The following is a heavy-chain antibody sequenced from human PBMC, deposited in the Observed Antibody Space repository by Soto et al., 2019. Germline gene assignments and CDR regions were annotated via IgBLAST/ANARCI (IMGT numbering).Heavy chain of an antibody. CDR1: GFTVSSNY. Sequence: PGGSLRLSCAASGFTVSSNYMSWVRQAPGKGLEWVSVIYSGGSTYYADSVKGRFTISRDNSKNTLYLQMNSLRAEDTAVYYCAREFSSTSCYDYWGQGTLVTVSS. CDR3: AREFSSTSCYDY. J-gene: IGHJ4*02. CDR2: IYSGGST. V-gene: IGHV3-66*01. D-gene: IGHD2-2*01.